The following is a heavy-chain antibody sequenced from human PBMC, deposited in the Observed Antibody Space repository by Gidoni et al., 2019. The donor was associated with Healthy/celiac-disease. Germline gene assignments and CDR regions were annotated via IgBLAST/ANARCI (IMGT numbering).Heavy chain of an antibody. CDR1: GFTFSSYS. CDR3: ARGKIAAAVFDY. Sequence: EVQLVEAGGGLVKPGGYLRLSWAASGFTFSSYSMNWVRQAPGKGREWVSSISSSSSYIYYADSVKGRFTISRDNAKNSLSLQMHSLRAEDTAVYYCARGKIAAAVFDYWGQGTLVTVSS. V-gene: IGHV3-21*01. CDR2: ISSSSSYI. D-gene: IGHD6-13*01. J-gene: IGHJ4*02.